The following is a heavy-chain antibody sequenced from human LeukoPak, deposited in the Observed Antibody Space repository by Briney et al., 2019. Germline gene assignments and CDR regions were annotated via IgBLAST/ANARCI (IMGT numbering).Heavy chain of an antibody. Sequence: ASVTVSCTASGYTFTSYDINWVRQATGQGLEWMGWMNPNSGNTGYAQKFQGRVTMTRNTSISTAYMELSSLRSEDTAVYYCARGFVRARGYSKRYSRLLDYWGQGTLVTVSS. CDR1: GYTFTSYD. CDR2: MNPNSGNT. D-gene: IGHD5-18*01. J-gene: IGHJ4*02. V-gene: IGHV1-8*01. CDR3: ARGFVRARGYSKRYSRLLDY.